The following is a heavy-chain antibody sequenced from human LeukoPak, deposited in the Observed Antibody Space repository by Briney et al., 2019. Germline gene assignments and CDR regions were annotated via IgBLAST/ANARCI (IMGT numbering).Heavy chain of an antibody. V-gene: IGHV3-23*01. Sequence: GTLRLSCAASGFPFSNYGMNWVRQAPGKGLEWVSGITGSGITTYYGDSVKGRFTISRDNAKNSLYLQMNSLRAEDTAVYYCAELGITMIGGVWGKGTTVTISS. CDR2: ITGSGITT. D-gene: IGHD3-10*02. CDR3: AELGITMIGGV. CDR1: GFPFSNYG. J-gene: IGHJ6*04.